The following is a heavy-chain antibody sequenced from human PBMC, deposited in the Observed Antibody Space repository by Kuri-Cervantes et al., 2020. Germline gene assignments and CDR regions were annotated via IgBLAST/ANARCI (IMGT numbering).Heavy chain of an antibody. CDR3: ARDLGYYDSSGLFDP. V-gene: IGHV3-66*02. CDR2: IYSGGST. CDR1: GFTVSSNY. J-gene: IGHJ5*02. Sequence: ETLSLTCAASGFTVSSNYMSWVRQAPGKGLEWVSVIYSGGSTYYADSAKGRFTIPRDNSKNTLYLQMNSLRAEDTAVYYCARDLGYYDSSGLFDPWGQGTLVTVSS. D-gene: IGHD3-22*01.